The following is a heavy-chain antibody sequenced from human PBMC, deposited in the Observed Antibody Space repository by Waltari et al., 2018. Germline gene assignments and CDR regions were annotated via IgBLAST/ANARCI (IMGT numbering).Heavy chain of an antibody. V-gene: IGHV3-21*03. D-gene: IGHD5-12*01. CDR2: ISSSSSSYI. CDR1: GFTFSSYS. J-gene: IGHJ4*02. CDR3: ARGHSGYDLGDVY. Sequence: EVQLVESGGGLVKPGGSLRLSCAASGFTFSSYSMNWVRQAPGKGLEWVSSISSSSSSYIYYADSVKGRFTISRDNAKNSLYLQMNSLRAEDTAVYYCARGHSGYDLGDVYWGQGTLVTVSS.